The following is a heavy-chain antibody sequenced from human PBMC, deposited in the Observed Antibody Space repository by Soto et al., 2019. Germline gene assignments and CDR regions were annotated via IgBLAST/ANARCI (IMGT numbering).Heavy chain of an antibody. Sequence: GESLKIACKGSGYSFAGYWITWVRQKPGKGLEWMGRIDPSDSQTYYSPSFRGHVTISVTKSITTVFLQWSSLRASDTAMYYCARQIYDSDAGPNFQYYFDSWGQGTPVTVSS. J-gene: IGHJ4*02. CDR2: IDPSDSQT. D-gene: IGHD5-12*01. V-gene: IGHV5-10-1*01. CDR3: ARQIYDSDAGPNFQYYFDS. CDR1: GYSFAGYW.